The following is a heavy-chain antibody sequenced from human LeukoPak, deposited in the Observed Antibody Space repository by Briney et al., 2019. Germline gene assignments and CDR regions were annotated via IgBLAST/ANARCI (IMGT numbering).Heavy chain of an antibody. CDR3: AKGYYYGSGSYYNNAVDAFDI. V-gene: IGHV3-30*02. J-gene: IGHJ3*02. D-gene: IGHD3-10*01. CDR2: IRYDGSNK. CDR1: GFTFSSYG. Sequence: GGSLRLSCAASGFTFSSYGMHWVRQAPGKGLEWVAFIRYDGSNKYYADSVKGRFTISRDNSKNTLYLQMNSLRAEDTAVYYCAKGYYYGSGSYYNNAVDAFDIWGQGTMVTVSS.